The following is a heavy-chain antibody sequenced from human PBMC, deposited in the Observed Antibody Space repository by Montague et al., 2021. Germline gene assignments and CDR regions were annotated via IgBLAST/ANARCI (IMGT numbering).Heavy chain of an antibody. D-gene: IGHD4-11*01. CDR1: GGSFNDYY. CDR3: ARRPRITVTGRFDL. V-gene: IGHV4-34*01. Sequence: SETLSLTCAGSGGSFNDYYWCWIRQSPGQGLEWIGDITHNGRTNSNPSLKSRVTPSVDTSTSHFSLNLTSVTAADTAVYFCARRPRITVTGRFDLWGEGTRVTVSS. CDR2: ITHNGRT. J-gene: IGHJ4*02.